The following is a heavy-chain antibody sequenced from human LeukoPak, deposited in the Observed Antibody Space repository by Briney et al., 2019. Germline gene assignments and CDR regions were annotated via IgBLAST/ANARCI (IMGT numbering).Heavy chain of an antibody. CDR3: ARDRPNTGFDFDY. J-gene: IGHJ4*02. D-gene: IGHD2-8*02. Sequence: GGSLRLSCAASGFPFGIYSMNWVRQAPGKGLEWLAYITDNSGTIYYADSVRGRFTISRDNARNSLFLQIDSLRDEDTAVYSCARDRPNTGFDFDYWGRGTLVTVSS. CDR1: GFPFGIYS. V-gene: IGHV3-48*02. CDR2: ITDNSGTI.